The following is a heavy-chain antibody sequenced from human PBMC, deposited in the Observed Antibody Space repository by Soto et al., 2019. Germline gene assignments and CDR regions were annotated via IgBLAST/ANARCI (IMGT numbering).Heavy chain of an antibody. Sequence: SETLSLTCTVSGGSISSYYWSWIRQSPGKGLEWIGYIYYSGSTTYNPSLKSRVTISVDTSKNQFSLKLSSVTAADTAVYYCARDVAMTLVFWGQGTLVTVSS. D-gene: IGHD2-2*01. CDR3: ARDVAMTLVF. CDR2: IYYSGST. CDR1: GGSISSYY. J-gene: IGHJ4*02. V-gene: IGHV4-59*01.